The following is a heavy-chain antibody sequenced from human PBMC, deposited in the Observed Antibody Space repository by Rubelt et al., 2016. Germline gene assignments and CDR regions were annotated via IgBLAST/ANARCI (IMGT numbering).Heavy chain of an antibody. J-gene: IGHJ5*02. CDR3: ARSPRYDFEDNWFDP. D-gene: IGHD3-3*01. CDR1: GYTFTGYY. Sequence: QVQLVQSGAEVKKPGASVKVSCKASGYTFTGYYMHWVRQAPGQGLEWMGIINPSGGSTSYAQKFQGRVTITRDTSTSTVYMELSSLRSEDTAVYYCARSPRYDFEDNWFDPWGQGTLVTVSS. V-gene: IGHV1-46*01. CDR2: INPSGGST.